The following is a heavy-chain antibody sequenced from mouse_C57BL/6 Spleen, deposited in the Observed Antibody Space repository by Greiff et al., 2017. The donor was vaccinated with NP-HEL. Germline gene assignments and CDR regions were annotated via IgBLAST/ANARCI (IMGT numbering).Heavy chain of an antibody. Sequence: EVKLVESEGGLVQPGSSMKLSCTASGFTFSDYYMAWVRQVPEKGLEWVANINYDGSSTYYLDSLKSRFIISRDNAKNILYLQMSSLKSEDTATYYCARGTYDGYDYFDYWGQGTTLTVSS. CDR1: GFTFSDYY. CDR3: ARGTYDGYDYFDY. J-gene: IGHJ2*01. CDR2: INYDGSST. V-gene: IGHV5-16*01. D-gene: IGHD2-3*01.